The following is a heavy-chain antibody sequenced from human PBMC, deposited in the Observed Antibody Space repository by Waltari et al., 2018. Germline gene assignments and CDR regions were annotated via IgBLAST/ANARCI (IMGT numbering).Heavy chain of an antibody. CDR1: GGSISSYY. CDR3: ARDWAAVADYYFDY. CDR2: IYSSGST. V-gene: IGHV4-4*07. D-gene: IGHD6-19*01. J-gene: IGHJ4*02. Sequence: QVQLQESGPGLVKPSETLSLTCTVPGGSISSYYWTWTRPPAGKGLEWIGRIYSSGSTNYNPSLRSRVTMSVDTSKNQFSLKLNSVTAADTAVYYCARDWAAVADYYFDYWGQGTLVTVSS.